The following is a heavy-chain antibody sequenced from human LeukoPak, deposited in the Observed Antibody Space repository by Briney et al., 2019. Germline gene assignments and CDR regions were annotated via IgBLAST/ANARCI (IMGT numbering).Heavy chain of an antibody. Sequence: ASVKVSCKASGYTFTDYYIHWVRQAPGQGLEWMGWINPNNGGTNYAQKFQGRVTMTRDTSISTAYMELSSLRSEDTAVYYCARTPRNGYIEGYWGQGTLVTVSS. V-gene: IGHV1-2*02. CDR3: ARTPRNGYIEGY. CDR1: GYTFTDYY. J-gene: IGHJ4*02. D-gene: IGHD5-24*01. CDR2: INPNNGGT.